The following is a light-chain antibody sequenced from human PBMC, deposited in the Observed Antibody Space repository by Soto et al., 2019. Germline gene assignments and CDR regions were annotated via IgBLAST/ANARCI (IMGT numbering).Light chain of an antibody. V-gene: IGKV3-20*01. CDR3: QQYGTSRPWT. Sequence: EIVLTQSPDTLSLSPGERATLSCRASQSVSSSYLAWYQQKPGEAPRLLIHGASSRATGIPDRFSGSGSGTDFTLTISRLEPEDFAVYYCQQYGTSRPWTFGQGTKVEIK. CDR1: QSVSSSY. J-gene: IGKJ1*01. CDR2: GAS.